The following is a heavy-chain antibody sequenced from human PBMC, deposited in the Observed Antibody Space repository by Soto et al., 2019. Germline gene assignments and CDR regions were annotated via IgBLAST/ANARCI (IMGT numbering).Heavy chain of an antibody. V-gene: IGHV4-39*02. CDR2: IYYSGST. J-gene: IGHJ3*02. CDR3: ARDKIKRPDAFDI. D-gene: IGHD1-1*01. CDR1: GGSISSSSYY. Sequence: PSETLSLTFTVSGGSISSSSYYWVWIRQPPGKGLEWIGSIYYSGSTYYNPSLKSRVTISVDTSKNQFSLKLSSVTAADTAVYYCARDKIKRPDAFDIWGQGTMVTVSS.